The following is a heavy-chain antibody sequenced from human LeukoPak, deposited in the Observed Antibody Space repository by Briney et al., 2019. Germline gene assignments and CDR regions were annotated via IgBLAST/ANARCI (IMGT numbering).Heavy chain of an antibody. D-gene: IGHD3-10*01. CDR3: ARDWATGSGPKYYYGMDV. CDR2: IYYSGST. CDR1: GGSISSYY. J-gene: IGHJ6*04. Sequence: ASETLSLTCTVSGGSISSYYWSWIRQPPGKGLEWIGYIYYSGSTNYNPSLKSRVTISVDTSKNQFSLKLSSVTAADTAVYYCARDWATGSGPKYYYGMDVWGKGTTVTVSS. V-gene: IGHV4-59*01.